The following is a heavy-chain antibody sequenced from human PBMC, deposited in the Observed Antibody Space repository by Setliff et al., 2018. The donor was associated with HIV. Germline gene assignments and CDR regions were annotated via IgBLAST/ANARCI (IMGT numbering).Heavy chain of an antibody. J-gene: IGHJ5*02. Sequence: GGSLRLSCAASGFTFSNAWMNWVRQAPGKGLEWLGRIKSELDGGTTDYAAPVEDRFTISRDDSRNTLYLQMNSLRAEDTAVYYCARDIGVGVGGFDPWGQGTLVTVSS. D-gene: IGHD2-15*01. V-gene: IGHV3-15*01. CDR1: GFTFSNAW. CDR3: ARDIGVGVGGFDP. CDR2: IKSELDGGTT.